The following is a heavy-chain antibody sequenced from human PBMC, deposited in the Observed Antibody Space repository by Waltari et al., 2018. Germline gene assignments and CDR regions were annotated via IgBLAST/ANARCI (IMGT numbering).Heavy chain of an antibody. V-gene: IGHV1-69*01. CDR1: GGTFGSYA. CDR2: IIPIFGTA. D-gene: IGHD3-22*01. Sequence: QVQLVQSGAEVKKPGSSVKVSCKASGGTFGSYAISWVRPAPGQGLGWMGGIIPIFGTANYAQRFQGRVTITADESTTTAYMELSSLRSEDTAVYFCARVSRERYHYYDSSGYYYDYWGQGTLVTVSS. J-gene: IGHJ4*02. CDR3: ARVSRERYHYYDSSGYYYDY.